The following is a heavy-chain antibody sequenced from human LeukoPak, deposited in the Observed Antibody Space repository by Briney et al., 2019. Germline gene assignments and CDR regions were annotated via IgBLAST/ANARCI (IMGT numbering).Heavy chain of an antibody. CDR3: ARPYYYDSRIDP. CDR1: GGSISSGDYY. J-gene: IGHJ5*02. Sequence: SQTLSLTCTVSGGSISSGDYYWSWIRQPPGKGLEWVGYMYYSGSTYYNPSLKSRVAISVDTSKNQFSLKLSSVTAADTAVYYCARPYYYDSRIDPWGQGTLVTVSS. V-gene: IGHV4-30-4*01. CDR2: MYYSGST. D-gene: IGHD3-22*01.